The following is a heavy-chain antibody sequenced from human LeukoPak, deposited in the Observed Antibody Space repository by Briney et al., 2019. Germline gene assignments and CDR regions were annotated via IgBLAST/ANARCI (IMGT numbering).Heavy chain of an antibody. CDR2: ISSDGGGT. D-gene: IGHD6-6*01. CDR1: GFNFGYYG. J-gene: IGHJ4*02. CDR3: VKRPGGIAAPYYFDY. Sequence: GGSLRLSCSASGFNFGYYGMHWVRQAPGKGLEYVSAISSDGGGTYYADSVKGRFTISRDNFKDTLYLQMSSLRTEDTAVYYCVKRPGGIAAPYYFDYWGQGTLVIVSS. V-gene: IGHV3-64D*09.